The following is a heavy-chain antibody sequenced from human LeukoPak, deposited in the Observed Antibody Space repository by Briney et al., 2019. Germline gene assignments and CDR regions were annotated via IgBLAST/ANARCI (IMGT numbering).Heavy chain of an antibody. CDR2: ISGSGHDI. CDR1: GLSFSDSY. V-gene: IGHV3-11*01. CDR3: TGPRSLIY. J-gene: IGHJ4*01. Sequence: GGSLRLSCVVSGLSFSDSYMTWIRQTPGMGLESLAYISGSGHDIYYADSVKGRFTISRDNAKNSLYLQMNSLRPEDTALYYSTGPRSLIYWGHGTLVTVSS.